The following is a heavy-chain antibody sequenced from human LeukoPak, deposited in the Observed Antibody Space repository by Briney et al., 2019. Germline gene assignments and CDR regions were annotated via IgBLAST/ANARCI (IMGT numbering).Heavy chain of an antibody. Sequence: GGSLRLSCAASGFTFSSYAMHWVRQAPGKGLEWVAVISYDGSNKYYADSVKGRFTISRDNSENTLYLQMNSLRAEDTAVYYCARNARLIAAAGEPIDYWGQGTLVTVSS. CDR3: ARNARLIAAAGEPIDY. CDR1: GFTFSSYA. CDR2: ISYDGSNK. D-gene: IGHD6-13*01. V-gene: IGHV3-30-3*01. J-gene: IGHJ4*02.